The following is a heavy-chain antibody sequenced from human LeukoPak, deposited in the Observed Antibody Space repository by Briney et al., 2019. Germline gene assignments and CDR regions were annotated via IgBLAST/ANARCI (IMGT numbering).Heavy chain of an antibody. Sequence: PGGSLRLSCAASGFTVSSNYMSWVRQAPGKGLEWVSVIYSGGSTYYADSVKGRFTISRDNSKNTLYLQMNSLRAEDTAVYYCARDYYDSSGASSLWGQGTLVTVSS. V-gene: IGHV3-66*02. CDR2: IYSGGST. J-gene: IGHJ4*02. D-gene: IGHD3-22*01. CDR3: ARDYYDSSGASSL. CDR1: GFTVSSNY.